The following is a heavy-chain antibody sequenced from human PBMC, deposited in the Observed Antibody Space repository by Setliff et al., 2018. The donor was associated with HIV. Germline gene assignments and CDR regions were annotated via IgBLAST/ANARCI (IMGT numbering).Heavy chain of an antibody. V-gene: IGHV1-69*06. CDR1: GATFSSYA. CDR2: IIPMFGTA. CDR3: ARVSYYDSSGYYDYWYFDL. D-gene: IGHD3-22*01. Sequence: SVKVSCKASGATFSSYAISWVRRAPGQGLEWMGRIIPMFGTAIYAQKFQGRVTITADKSTSTAYMELSSLRSDDTAVYFCARVSYYDSSGYYDYWYFDLWGRGTLVTVSS. J-gene: IGHJ2*01.